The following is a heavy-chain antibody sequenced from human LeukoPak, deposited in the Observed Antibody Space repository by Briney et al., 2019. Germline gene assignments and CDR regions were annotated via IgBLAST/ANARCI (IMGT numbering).Heavy chain of an antibody. J-gene: IGHJ4*02. D-gene: IGHD3-10*01. CDR2: INRHTGGT. V-gene: IGHV1-2*02. CDR3: ARAKPKNMVRGLIMRRESRYYFDY. CDR1: GYSFTGYN. Sequence: GASVKVSCKASGYSFTGYNVHWVRHAPGQRPEWMGLINRHTGGTMFAQKFQGRVTMTRDTSISTAYMELSRLRSDDTAVYCCARAKPKNMVRGLIMRRESRYYFDYWGQGTLVTVSS.